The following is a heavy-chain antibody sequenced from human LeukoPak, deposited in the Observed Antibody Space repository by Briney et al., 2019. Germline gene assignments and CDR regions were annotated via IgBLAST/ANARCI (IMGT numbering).Heavy chain of an antibody. CDR1: GGSISSSSYY. D-gene: IGHD2-2*01. Sequence: SETLSLTCTVSGGSISSSSYYWGWIRQPPGKGLEWIGSIYYSGSTYYNPSLKSRVTISVDTSKNQFSLKLSSVTAADTAVYYCARGDIVVVPAAQDHLNWFDPWGQGTLVTVSS. V-gene: IGHV4-39*07. CDR3: ARGDIVVVPAAQDHLNWFDP. CDR2: IYYSGST. J-gene: IGHJ5*02.